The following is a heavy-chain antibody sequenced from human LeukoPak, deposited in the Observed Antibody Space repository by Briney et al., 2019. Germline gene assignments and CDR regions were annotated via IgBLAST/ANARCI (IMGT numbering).Heavy chain of an antibody. J-gene: IGHJ4*02. V-gene: IGHV3-48*03. Sequence: WGSLRLSCAASGFTFSSYEMNWVRQVPGKGLEWVSYISSSGSTIYYADSVKGRFTISRDNAKNSLYLQMNSLRAEDTAVYYCARVSYYYDSSGLIDYWGQGTLVTVSS. CDR2: ISSSGSTI. D-gene: IGHD3-22*01. CDR3: ARVSYYYDSSGLIDY. CDR1: GFTFSSYE.